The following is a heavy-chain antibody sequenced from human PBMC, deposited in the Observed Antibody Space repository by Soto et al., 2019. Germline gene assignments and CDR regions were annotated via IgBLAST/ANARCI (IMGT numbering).Heavy chain of an antibody. CDR1: GGTFSSYA. D-gene: IGHD3-9*01. J-gene: IGHJ6*02. Sequence: ASVKVSCKAPGGTFSSYAISWVRQAPGQGLEWMGGIIPIFGTANYAQKFQGRVTITADESTSTAYMELSSLRSEDTAVYYCARPDDWTRDYYYYGMDVWGQGTTVTVSS. V-gene: IGHV1-69*13. CDR2: IIPIFGTA. CDR3: ARPDDWTRDYYYYGMDV.